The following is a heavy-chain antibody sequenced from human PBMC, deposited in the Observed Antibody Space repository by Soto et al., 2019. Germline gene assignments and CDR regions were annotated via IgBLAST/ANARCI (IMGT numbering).Heavy chain of an antibody. CDR1: GYTFTSYD. V-gene: IGHV1-8*01. CDR2: MNPNSGNT. J-gene: IGHJ6*02. D-gene: IGHD3-10*01. Sequence: QVQLVQSGAEVKKPGASVKVSCKASGYTFTSYDINWVRQATGQGLEWMGWMNPNSGNTGYAQKFQGRVTMTRNTSISTAYMELSSLRSEDTAVYYCARNSRNSIYGSGSYYYYYGIDVWGQGTTVTVSS. CDR3: ARNSRNSIYGSGSYYYYYGIDV.